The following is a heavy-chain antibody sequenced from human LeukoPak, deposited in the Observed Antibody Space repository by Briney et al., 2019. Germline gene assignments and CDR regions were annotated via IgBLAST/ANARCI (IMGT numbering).Heavy chain of an antibody. J-gene: IGHJ5*02. CDR1: GFXFSSYW. CDR3: ARGIDP. Sequence: GGSLRLSCAASGFXFSSYWIHRVRQAPGKGLVWVSHINSDGSSTSYADSVKGRFTISRDNAKNTLYLQMNSLRAEDTAVYYCARGIDPWGQGTLVTVSS. V-gene: IGHV3-74*01. CDR2: INSDGSST.